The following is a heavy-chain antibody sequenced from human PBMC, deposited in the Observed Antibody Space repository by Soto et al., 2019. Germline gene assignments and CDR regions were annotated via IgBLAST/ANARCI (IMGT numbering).Heavy chain of an antibody. Sequence: ASVKVSCKASGYTFTSYGISWVRQAPGQGLEWMGWISAYNGNTNYAQKLQGRVTMTTDTSTSTAYMELRSLRSDDTAVYYCATLTIAVAGKYNWFDPWGQGTLVTVSS. D-gene: IGHD6-19*01. V-gene: IGHV1-18*01. CDR3: ATLTIAVAGKYNWFDP. CDR2: ISAYNGNT. CDR1: GYTFTSYG. J-gene: IGHJ5*02.